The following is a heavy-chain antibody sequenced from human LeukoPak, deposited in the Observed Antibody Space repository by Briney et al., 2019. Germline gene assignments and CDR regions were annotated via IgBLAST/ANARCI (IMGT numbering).Heavy chain of an antibody. CDR1: GGSISSSSYY. CDR3: ARPRDCSSTSCYPYYDFWSGRGAFDI. D-gene: IGHD2-2*01. J-gene: IGHJ3*02. V-gene: IGHV4-39*01. Sequence: SETLSLTCTVSGGSISSSSYYWGWIRQPPGKGLEWIGSIYYSGSTYYNPSLKSRVTISVDTSKNQLSLKLSSVTAADTAVYYCARPRDCSSTSCYPYYDFWSGRGAFDIWGQGTMVTVSS. CDR2: IYYSGST.